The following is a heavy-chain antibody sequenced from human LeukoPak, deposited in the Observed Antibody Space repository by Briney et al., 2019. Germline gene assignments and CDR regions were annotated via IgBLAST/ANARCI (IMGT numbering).Heavy chain of an antibody. CDR1: GGSISSYY. CDR3: ARGVVPAAIDVYYYYGMDV. D-gene: IGHD2-2*01. V-gene: IGHV4-59*08. Sequence: PSETLSLTCTVSGGSISSYYWSWIRQPPGKGLEWIGYIYYSGSTNYNPPLKSRVTISVDTSKNQFSLKLSSATAADTAVYYCARGVVPAAIDVYYYYGMDVWGQGTTVTVSS. CDR2: IYYSGST. J-gene: IGHJ6*02.